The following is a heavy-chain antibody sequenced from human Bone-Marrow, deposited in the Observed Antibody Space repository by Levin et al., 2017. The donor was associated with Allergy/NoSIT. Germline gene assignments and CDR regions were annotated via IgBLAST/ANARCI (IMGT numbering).Heavy chain of an antibody. CDR1: GGSFSGYY. D-gene: IGHD3-10*01. J-gene: IGHJ4*02. Sequence: SETLSLTCAVYGGSFSGYYWSWIRQPPGKGLEWIGEINHSGSTNYNPSLKSRVTISVDTSKNQFSLKLSSVTAADTAVYYCARGPRLPNGAERYGSGSDLTLFDYWGQGTLVTVSS. V-gene: IGHV4-34*01. CDR3: ARGPRLPNGAERYGSGSDLTLFDY. CDR2: INHSGST.